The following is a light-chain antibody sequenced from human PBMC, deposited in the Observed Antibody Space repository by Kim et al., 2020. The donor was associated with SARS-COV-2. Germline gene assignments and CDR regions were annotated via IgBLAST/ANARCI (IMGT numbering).Light chain of an antibody. CDR1: QSVRSNF. CDR3: QQYATSPRT. CDR2: GTS. Sequence: EIVLTQSPGTLSLSPGDRATLSCRASQSVRSNFLAWYQQKPGQPPRLLIYGTSTRATGIPDRFSGSGSGTDFTLTITRLEPEDLAVYYCQQYATSPRTFGQGTKVEIK. J-gene: IGKJ1*01. V-gene: IGKV3-20*01.